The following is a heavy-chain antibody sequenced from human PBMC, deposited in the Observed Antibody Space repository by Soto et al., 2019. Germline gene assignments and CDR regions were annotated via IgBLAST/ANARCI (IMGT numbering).Heavy chain of an antibody. J-gene: IGHJ6*02. Sequence: SETLSLTCAVYCGSFSGYYWSWIRQPPGKGLEWIGEINHSGSTNYNPSLKSQVTISVDTSKNQFSLKLSSVIAADTAVYYCARLSSGWYNYYYGMDVWGQGTTVTVSS. CDR2: INHSGST. D-gene: IGHD6-19*01. V-gene: IGHV4-34*01. CDR3: ARLSSGWYNYYYGMDV. CDR1: CGSFSGYY.